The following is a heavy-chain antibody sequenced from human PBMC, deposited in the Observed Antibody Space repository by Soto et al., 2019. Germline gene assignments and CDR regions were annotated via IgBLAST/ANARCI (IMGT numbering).Heavy chain of an antibody. CDR3: AKGIIGRYSSGWDIDY. Sequence: PGGSLRLSCAASGFTLSSYAMSWGRPAPGKGLEWVSAISGSGGSTYYADSVKGRFTISRDNSKNTLYLQMNSLRAEDTAVYYCAKGIIGRYSSGWDIDYWGQGTLVTVSS. J-gene: IGHJ4*02. V-gene: IGHV3-23*01. D-gene: IGHD6-19*01. CDR1: GFTLSSYA. CDR2: ISGSGGST.